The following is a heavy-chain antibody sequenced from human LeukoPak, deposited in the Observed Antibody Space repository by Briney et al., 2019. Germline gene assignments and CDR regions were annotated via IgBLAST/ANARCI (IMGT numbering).Heavy chain of an antibody. CDR1: GYTFTGYY. V-gene: IGHV1-2*02. CDR2: INTNNGDT. J-gene: IGHJ4*02. CDR3: ARDKSGNSGGYSYFYC. Sequence: ASVKVSCKASGYTFTGYYMHWVRQAPGQGLEWMGWINTNNGDTNYAQKFPGRVTMTMDTSISTAYMELSSLRSDDTDVYYCARDKSGNSGGYSYFYCLGEGGLVTLSS. D-gene: IGHD6-19*01.